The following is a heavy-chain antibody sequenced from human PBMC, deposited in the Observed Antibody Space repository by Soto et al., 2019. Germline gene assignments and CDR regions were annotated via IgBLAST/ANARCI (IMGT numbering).Heavy chain of an antibody. J-gene: IGHJ6*02. D-gene: IGHD3-22*01. CDR2: IGGARSTAI. V-gene: IGHV3-48*02. CDR1: GFTFSNYN. CDR3: ARDFGYDGV. Sequence: TGGSLRLSCAASGFTFSNYNMNWVRQAPGKGLEWVSHIGGARSTAIYYADSVKGRFTISRDNAENSLFLQMNSLRDEDTAVYYCARDFGYDGVWGQGTTVTVSS.